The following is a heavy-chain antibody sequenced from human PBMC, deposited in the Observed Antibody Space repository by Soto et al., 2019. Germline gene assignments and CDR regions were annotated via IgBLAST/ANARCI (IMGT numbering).Heavy chain of an antibody. CDR1: GFSFSADGVG. CDR2: IYWDDDT. J-gene: IGHJ3*01. Sequence: HITLKESGPTLVKPTQTLTLTCIFSGFSFSADGVGVGWIRQLPGKTLEWLALIYWDDDTRYRPSLKSRLTITKDSSKNQVVLTMTNMDPLDTATYYCAHAFGGTSWPNDAFDVWGQGTVVTVSS. D-gene: IGHD3-16*01. V-gene: IGHV2-5*02. CDR3: AHAFGGTSWPNDAFDV.